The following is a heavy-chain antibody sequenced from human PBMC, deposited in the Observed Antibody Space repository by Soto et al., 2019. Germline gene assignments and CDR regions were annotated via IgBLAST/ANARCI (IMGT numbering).Heavy chain of an antibody. CDR2: IYYSGST. J-gene: IGHJ3*02. D-gene: IGHD6-13*01. CDR1: GGSISSGGYY. V-gene: IGHV4-31*03. CDR3: AGYSSRMNDAFDI. Sequence: SETLSLTCTVSGGSISSGGYYWSRIRQHPGKGLEWIGYIYYSGSTYYNPSLKSRVTISVDTSKNQFSLKLSSVTAADTAVYYCAGYSSRMNDAFDIWGQGTMVTVSS.